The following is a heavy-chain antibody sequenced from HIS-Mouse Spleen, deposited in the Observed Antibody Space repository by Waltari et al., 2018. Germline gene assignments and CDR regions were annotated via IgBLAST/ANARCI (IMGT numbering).Heavy chain of an antibody. D-gene: IGHD6-13*01. CDR2: IYYSGST. CDR3: AREIPYSSSWYDWYFDL. CDR1: GGSISSSSYY. Sequence: QLQLQESGPGLVKPSETLSLTCTVSGGSISSSSYYWGWIRQPPGKGLAWIGGIYYSGSTYYNPSLKSRVTRSVDPSKNQFSLKLSFVTAADTAVYYCAREIPYSSSWYDWYFDLWGRGTLVTVSS. J-gene: IGHJ2*01. V-gene: IGHV4-39*07.